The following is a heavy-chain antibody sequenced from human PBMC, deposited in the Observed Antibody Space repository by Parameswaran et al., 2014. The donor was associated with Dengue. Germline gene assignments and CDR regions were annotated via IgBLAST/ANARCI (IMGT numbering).Heavy chain of an antibody. Sequence: RWIRQPPGKGLEWIGYIYYSGSTYYNPSLKSRVTISVDTSKNQFSLKLSSVTAADTAVYYCARAGANYDFWSGYTNWFDPWGQGTLVTVSS. CDR3: ARAGANYDFWSGYTNWFDP. J-gene: IGHJ5*02. CDR2: IYYSGST. V-gene: IGHV4-31*02. D-gene: IGHD3-3*01.